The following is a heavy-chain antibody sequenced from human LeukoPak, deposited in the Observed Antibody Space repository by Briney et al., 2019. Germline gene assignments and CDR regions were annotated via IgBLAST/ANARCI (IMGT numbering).Heavy chain of an antibody. CDR2: IYHSGST. J-gene: IGHJ6*02. CDR3: ARASTYYYDSSGYILNGMDV. CDR1: GGSISSSNW. V-gene: IGHV4-4*02. D-gene: IGHD3-22*01. Sequence: SGTLSLTCAVSGGSISSSNWWSWVRQPPGKGLEWIGEIYHSGSTNYNPSLKSRVTISVDKSENQFSLKLSSVTAADTAVYYCARASTYYYDSSGYILNGMDVWGQGTTVTVSS.